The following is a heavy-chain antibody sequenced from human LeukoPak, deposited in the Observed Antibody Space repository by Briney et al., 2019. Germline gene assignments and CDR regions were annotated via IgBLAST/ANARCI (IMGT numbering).Heavy chain of an antibody. V-gene: IGHV3-11*04. CDR2: ISSSGTTI. D-gene: IGHD2-15*01. CDR1: GFTFTDYY. J-gene: IGHJ2*01. Sequence: KPGGSLRLSXAASGFTFTDYYMSWIRQAPGKGLEWVSYISSSGTTIYYADSVKGRFTISRDNAKNSLNLQMNSLRAEDTAVYYCARDRYCSGGSCYSASPWYFDLWGRGAQVTVSS. CDR3: ARDRYCSGGSCYSASPWYFDL.